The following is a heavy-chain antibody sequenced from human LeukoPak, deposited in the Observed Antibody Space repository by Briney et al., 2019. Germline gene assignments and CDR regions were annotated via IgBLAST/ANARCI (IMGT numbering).Heavy chain of an antibody. CDR3: ARGGWSAFDI. V-gene: IGHV4-59*01. CDR2: IYYSGTT. D-gene: IGHD3-10*01. Sequence: SETLSLTCTVSGGSISSYYWSWIRQPPGKGLEWIGYIYYSGTTNYNPYLKSRVTISVDTSKNQFSMKLRSVTAAGTAVYYCARGGWSAFDIWGQGTMVTVSS. J-gene: IGHJ3*02. CDR1: GGSISSYY.